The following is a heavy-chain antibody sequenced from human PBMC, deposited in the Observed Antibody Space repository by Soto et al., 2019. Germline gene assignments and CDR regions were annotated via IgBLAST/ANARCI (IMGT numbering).Heavy chain of an antibody. J-gene: IGHJ5*02. CDR1: GFTFSSYA. Sequence: GGSLRLSCAASGFTFSSYAMSWVRQAPGKGLEWVSAISGSGGSTYYADSVKGRFTISRDNSKNTLYLQMNSLRAEDTAVYYCAKTQSTAPKTPYCSSTSCYVGLNWFDPWGQGTLVTVSS. CDR3: AKTQSTAPKTPYCSSTSCYVGLNWFDP. V-gene: IGHV3-23*01. CDR2: ISGSGGST. D-gene: IGHD2-2*01.